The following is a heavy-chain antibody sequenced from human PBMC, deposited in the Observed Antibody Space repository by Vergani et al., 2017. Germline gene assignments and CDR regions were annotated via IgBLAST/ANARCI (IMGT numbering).Heavy chain of an antibody. D-gene: IGHD4-17*01. CDR1: GGSISSYY. Sequence: QVQLQESGPGLVKPSETLSLTCTVSGGSISSYYWSWIRQPPGKGLEWIGYIYYSGSTNYNPSLKSRVTISVDTATNQFSLKLSSVTAADTAVYYCARDTPSSTTVTSHDAFDIWGQGTMVTVSS. J-gene: IGHJ3*02. CDR2: IYYSGST. CDR3: ARDTPSSTTVTSHDAFDI. V-gene: IGHV4-59*01.